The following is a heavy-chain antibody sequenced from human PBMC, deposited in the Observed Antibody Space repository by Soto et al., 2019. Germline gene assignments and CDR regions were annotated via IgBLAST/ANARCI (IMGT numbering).Heavy chain of an antibody. CDR2: NYSGGST. V-gene: IGHV3-53*01. CDR3: ASLPGELQLPHDYYSMDD. Sequence: GGSLRLSCAASGFTVRSNYMSWVRQDKGKGLEWVSVNYSGGSTYYADSVKGRFTISRDNSKNTLYLQMNSLRAEVTAVYYSASLPGELQLPHDYYSMDDGSKGTTVRVPS. CDR1: GFTVRSNY. D-gene: IGHD1-7*01. J-gene: IGHJ6*03.